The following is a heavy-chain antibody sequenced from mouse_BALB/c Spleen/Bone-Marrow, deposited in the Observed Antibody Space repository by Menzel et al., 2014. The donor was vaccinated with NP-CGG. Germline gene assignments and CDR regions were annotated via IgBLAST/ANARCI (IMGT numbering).Heavy chain of an antibody. J-gene: IGHJ4*01. V-gene: IGHV6-6*02. Sequence: DVKLQESGGGLVQPGGSMKLSCVASGFTFSNYWMNWVRQSPEKGLEWVAEIRLKSNNYATHYAESVKGRFTISRDDSKSSVYLQMNNLGAEDTGIYYCTTNRYDAMDYWGQGTSVTVSS. CDR1: GFTFSNYW. CDR3: TTNRYDAMDY. D-gene: IGHD2-14*01. CDR2: IRLKSNNYAT.